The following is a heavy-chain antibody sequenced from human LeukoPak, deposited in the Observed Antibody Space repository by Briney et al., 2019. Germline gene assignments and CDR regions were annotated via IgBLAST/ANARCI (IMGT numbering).Heavy chain of an antibody. Sequence: SETLSLTCTVSGGSISSHYWSWIRQHPGKGLKWIGYIYYSGSTYYNPSLKSRVTISVDTSKNQFSLKLSSVTAADTAVYYCARGSGYYDYVWGSYRPPQYYFDYWGQGTLVTVSS. CDR2: IYYSGST. V-gene: IGHV4-59*06. J-gene: IGHJ4*02. D-gene: IGHD3-16*02. CDR1: GGSISSHY. CDR3: ARGSGYYDYVWGSYRPPQYYFDY.